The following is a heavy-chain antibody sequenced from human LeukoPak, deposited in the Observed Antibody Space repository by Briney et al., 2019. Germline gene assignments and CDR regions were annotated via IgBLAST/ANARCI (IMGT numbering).Heavy chain of an antibody. Sequence: GGSLRLSCAASGFTFSSYSMNWVRQAPGKGLEWVSSISSSSSYIYYADSVKGRFTISRDNAKNSLYLQMNSLRAEDTAVYYCARDNHPSYYGSGSYYNSDAFDIWGQGTMVTVSS. CDR3: ARDNHPSYYGSGSYYNSDAFDI. D-gene: IGHD3-10*01. CDR2: ISSSSSYI. CDR1: GFTFSSYS. J-gene: IGHJ3*02. V-gene: IGHV3-21*01.